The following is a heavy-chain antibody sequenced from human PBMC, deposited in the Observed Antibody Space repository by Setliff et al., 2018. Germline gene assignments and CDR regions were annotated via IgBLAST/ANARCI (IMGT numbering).Heavy chain of an antibody. J-gene: IGHJ3*02. CDR3: ASAGHSGSWFPFDAFHI. CDR1: GFTFRRYW. CDR2: ISSNGGST. D-gene: IGHD6-13*01. Sequence: GGSLRLSCAASGFTFRRYWMSWVRQAPGKGLEYVSAISSNGGSTYYADSVKGRFTISRDNSKNTLYLQMNSLRAEDTAVYYCASAGHSGSWFPFDAFHIWGQGTMVTVSS. V-gene: IGHV3-64*04.